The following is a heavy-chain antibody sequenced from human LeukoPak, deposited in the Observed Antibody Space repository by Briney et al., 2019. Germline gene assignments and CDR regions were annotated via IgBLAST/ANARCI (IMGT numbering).Heavy chain of an antibody. CDR3: ARDGRPLDY. J-gene: IGHJ4*02. CDR1: GFTFSGYA. V-gene: IGHV3-30*04. Sequence: SGGSLRLSCAASGFTFSGYAMHWVRQAPGKGLEWVTFISYDGSTKYYADSVKGRFTISRDNARNSLYLQMNSLRVEDTAVYYCARDGRPLDYWGQGTLVTVSS. CDR2: ISYDGSTK.